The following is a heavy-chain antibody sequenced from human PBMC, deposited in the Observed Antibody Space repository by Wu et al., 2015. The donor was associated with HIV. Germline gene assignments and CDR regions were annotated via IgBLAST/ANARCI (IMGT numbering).Heavy chain of an antibody. V-gene: IGHV1-2*02. CDR3: ASGIQAGGANY. CDR1: GGTFSSYA. J-gene: IGHJ4*02. Sequence: QVQLVQSGAEVKKPGSSVKVSCKASGGTFSSYAISWVRQAPGQGLEWMGRLNPNSGGADYAQKFQGRVTMTRDTSVSTAYMDLSNLRLDDTAIYYCASGIQAGGANYWGQGTLVTVSS. D-gene: IGHD2-21*01. CDR2: LNPNSGGA.